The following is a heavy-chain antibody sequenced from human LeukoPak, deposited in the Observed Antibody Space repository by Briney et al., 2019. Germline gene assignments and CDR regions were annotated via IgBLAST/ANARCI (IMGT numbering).Heavy chain of an antibody. D-gene: IGHD6-19*01. J-gene: IGHJ4*02. V-gene: IGHV3-23*01. CDR2: IGGSGGST. CDR3: AGGYSSGWYTGYYFDY. CDR1: GFTFSSYA. Sequence: GESLRLSCAASGFTFSSYAMSWVRQAQGTGLEWVSAIGGSGGSTYYADSVKGRLTITRDNSKDTLYLQMNSLRAEDTAVYYCAGGYSSGWYTGYYFDYWGQGTLVTVSS.